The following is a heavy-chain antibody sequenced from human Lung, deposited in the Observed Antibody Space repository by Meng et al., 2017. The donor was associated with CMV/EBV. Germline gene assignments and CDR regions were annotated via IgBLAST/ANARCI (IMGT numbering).Heavy chain of an antibody. J-gene: IGHJ1*01. CDR1: GFAFRNYG. V-gene: IGHV3-23*01. CDR3: AGTAAAGISWSEYFQH. Sequence: GESLKISCAASGFAFRNYGMSWVRQAPGKGLEWVSAITGTGGTTYYTDSVKGRFTISRDNSKNTLFLQMNSLRAEDTAVYYCAGTAAAGISWSEYFQHWGQGTLVTVSS. CDR2: ITGTGGTT. D-gene: IGHD6-13*01.